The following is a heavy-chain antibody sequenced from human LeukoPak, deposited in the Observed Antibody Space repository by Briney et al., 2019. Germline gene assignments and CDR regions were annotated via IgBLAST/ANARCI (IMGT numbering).Heavy chain of an antibody. CDR1: GFTFSSYW. CDR2: INHNGNVN. J-gene: IGHJ4*02. Sequence: GGSLRLSCAASGFTFSSYWMNWARQAPGKGLEWVASINHNGNVNYYVDSVKGRFTISRDNAKNSLYLQMSNLRAEDTAVYYCARGDAYALNYWGQGTLVTVSS. D-gene: IGHD2-2*01. V-gene: IGHV3-7*01. CDR3: ARGDAYALNY.